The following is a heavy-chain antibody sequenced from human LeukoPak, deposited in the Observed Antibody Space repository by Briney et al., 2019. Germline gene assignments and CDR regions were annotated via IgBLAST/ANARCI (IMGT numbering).Heavy chain of an antibody. CDR1: GFTFSSYA. V-gene: IGHV3-23*01. D-gene: IGHD2-2*01. J-gene: IGHJ6*02. CDR3: AKDIVVVPAAIGAYYYYGMDV. CDR2: ISGSGGST. Sequence: GGSLRLPCAASGFTFSSYAMSWVRQAPGKGLEWVSAISGSGGSTYYADSVKGRFTISRDNSKNTLYLQMNSLRAEDTAVHYCAKDIVVVPAAIGAYYYYGMDVWGQGTTATVSS.